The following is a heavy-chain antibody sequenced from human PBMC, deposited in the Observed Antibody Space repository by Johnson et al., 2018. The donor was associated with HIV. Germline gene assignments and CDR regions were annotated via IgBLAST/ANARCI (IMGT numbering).Heavy chain of an antibody. CDR2: IWPDGSNR. J-gene: IGHJ3*02. Sequence: VQLMESGGGVVQPGRSLRLSCEASGLSLSAYGLHWVRQAPGKGLEWLAVIWPDGSNRFYADSVKGRFTISRDNSKNTLYLQMNSLRAEDTAVYYCAAPPERTGADDAFDIWGQGTMVTVSS. D-gene: IGHD1-1*01. CDR1: GLSLSAYG. CDR3: AAPPERTGADDAFDI. V-gene: IGHV3-33*01.